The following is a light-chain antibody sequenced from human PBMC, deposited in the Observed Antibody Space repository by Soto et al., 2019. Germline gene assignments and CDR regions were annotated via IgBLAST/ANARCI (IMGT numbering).Light chain of an antibody. CDR3: QQYGSSPPT. CDR2: GAS. CDR1: QRLPSDY. J-gene: IGKJ1*01. Sequence: DIVLTQSPGTLSLSPGERATLSCRASQRLPSDYLAWYQQKPGQAPRLLIYGASNRATGIPDRFSGSGSGTDFTLTISRLEPEDFAVYYCQQYGSSPPTFGQGTKVDIK. V-gene: IGKV3-20*01.